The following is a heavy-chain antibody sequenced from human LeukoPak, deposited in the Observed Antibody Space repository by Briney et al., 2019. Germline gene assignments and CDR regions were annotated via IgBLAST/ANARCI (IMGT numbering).Heavy chain of an antibody. CDR3: ARDGYNYGGFDS. J-gene: IGHJ4*02. V-gene: IGHV3-74*01. Sequence: PGGSLRLSCAASGLSFSSYWMHWVRQVPGRGPVWVSRINIDGRITTYADSVKGRLTISRDNAKNTLYLQMNSLRAEDTAVYYCARDGYNYGGFDSWGQGTLVTVSS. D-gene: IGHD5-24*01. CDR2: INIDGRIT. CDR1: GLSFSSYW.